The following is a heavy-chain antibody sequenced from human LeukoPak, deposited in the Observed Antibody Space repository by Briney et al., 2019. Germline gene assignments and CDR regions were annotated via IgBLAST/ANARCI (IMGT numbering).Heavy chain of an antibody. Sequence: KPSETLSLTCAVSGYSISSGYYRGWIRQPPGRGLEWIGNIYHSGSTYYNPSLKSRVTISVDTSKNQFSLKVSSVTAADTAVYYCARPGSGSYVDAFEIWGQGTMVTVSS. CDR1: GYSISSGYY. D-gene: IGHD1-26*01. CDR3: ARPGSGSYVDAFEI. V-gene: IGHV4-38-2*01. J-gene: IGHJ3*02. CDR2: IYHSGST.